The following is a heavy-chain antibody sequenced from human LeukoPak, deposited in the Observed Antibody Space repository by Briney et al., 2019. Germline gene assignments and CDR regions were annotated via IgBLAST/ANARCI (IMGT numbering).Heavy chain of an antibody. CDR1: GFTFDDYA. D-gene: IGHD5-12*01. J-gene: IGHJ4*02. CDR2: ISWNSGSI. Sequence: SLRLSCAASGFTFDDYAMHWVRQTPGKGLEWVSGISWNSGSIGYADSVKGRFTISRDNAKNSLYLQMNSLRAEDTALYYCAKGQGRYSGYDYAFDYWGQGTLVTVSS. V-gene: IGHV3-9*01. CDR3: AKGQGRYSGYDYAFDY.